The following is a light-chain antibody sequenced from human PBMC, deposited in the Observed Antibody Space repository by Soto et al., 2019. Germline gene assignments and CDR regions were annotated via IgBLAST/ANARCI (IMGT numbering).Light chain of an antibody. Sequence: DIQMTQSPSTLSASVGDRVTITCRASQSISSWLAWYQQKPGKAPKLLIYKASSLESGVPSRFSGGGSGTXXTLTISSLQPDDFATYYCQQYNSYSWTFGQGTKVEIK. J-gene: IGKJ1*01. CDR1: QSISSW. CDR2: KAS. CDR3: QQYNSYSWT. V-gene: IGKV1-5*03.